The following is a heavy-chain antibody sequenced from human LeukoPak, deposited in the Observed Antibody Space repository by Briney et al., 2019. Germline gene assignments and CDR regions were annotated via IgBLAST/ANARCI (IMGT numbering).Heavy chain of an antibody. D-gene: IGHD5-18*01. J-gene: IGHJ6*03. CDR2: IYHSGST. CDR1: GYSISSGYY. CDR3: ARRQLRLYYMDV. V-gene: IGHV4-38-2*02. Sequence: SETLSLTCTVSGYSISSGYYWGWIRQPPGKGLEWIGSIYHSGSTYYNPSLKSRVTISVDTSKNQFSLKLSSVTAADTAVYYCARRQLRLYYMDVWGKGTTVTISS.